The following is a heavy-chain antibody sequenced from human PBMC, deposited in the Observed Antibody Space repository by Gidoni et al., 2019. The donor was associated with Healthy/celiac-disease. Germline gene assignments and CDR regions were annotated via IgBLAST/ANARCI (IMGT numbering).Heavy chain of an antibody. D-gene: IGHD1-26*01. J-gene: IGHJ4*02. CDR1: GFSLSTSGMC. CDR3: ARNVRTSAGTLDY. CDR2: IDWDDDK. V-gene: IGHV2-70*15. Sequence: QVTLRESGPAQVKPTQTLTLTCTFSGFSLSTSGMCVSWIRQPPGKALEWLARIDWDDDKYYSTSLKTRLNISKETSKNQGVLTMTNMDPVDTATYYCARNVRTSAGTLDYWGQGTLVTVSS.